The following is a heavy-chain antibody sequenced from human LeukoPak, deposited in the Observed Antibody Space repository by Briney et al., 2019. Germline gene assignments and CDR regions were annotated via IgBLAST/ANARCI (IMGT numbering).Heavy chain of an antibody. CDR3: AKDHYYYDSSGYYYFDY. V-gene: IGHV3-23*01. J-gene: IGHJ4*02. CDR2: ISGSGGST. CDR1: GFTFSSYA. Sequence: GGSLRLSCAASGFTFSSYAMSWVRQAPGKGVEGVSAISGSGGSTYYADSVKGRFTISRDNSRNTLYLQMNSLRAEDTAVYYCAKDHYYYDSSGYYYFDYWGQGTLVTVFS. D-gene: IGHD3-22*01.